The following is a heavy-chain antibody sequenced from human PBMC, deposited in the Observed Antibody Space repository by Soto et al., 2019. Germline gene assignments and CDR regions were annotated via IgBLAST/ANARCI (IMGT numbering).Heavy chain of an antibody. J-gene: IGHJ5*02. CDR2: IATYNSNK. CDR1: GDTFTNFG. CDR3: ARVLRGVVNWFDP. V-gene: IGHV1-18*01. Sequence: HLVQSGPEVKQPGASVTVSCKTSGDTFTNFGLSWVRQAPGQGLEWMGWIATYNSNKNYAQKFQGRLTLTTDTPTSTAYIELKSLGYDDTAVYYCARVLRGVVNWFDPWGQGTLVTVSS. D-gene: IGHD3-10*01.